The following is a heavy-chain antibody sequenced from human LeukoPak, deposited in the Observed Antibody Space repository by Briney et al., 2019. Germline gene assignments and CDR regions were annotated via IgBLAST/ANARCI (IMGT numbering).Heavy chain of an antibody. D-gene: IGHD2-2*02. V-gene: IGHV4-59*01. CDR2: LYNCATT. CDR3: ARDSSAIADNWFDP. Sequence: SETLSLTCTVSGGSICSYYWSWIRQPPGKGLEWIGYLYNCATTNYNPSLKSRVTISVDTSKNQFSLNLSSVTAADTAVYYCARDSSAIADNWFDPWGQGTLVTVSA. CDR1: GGSICSYY. J-gene: IGHJ5*02.